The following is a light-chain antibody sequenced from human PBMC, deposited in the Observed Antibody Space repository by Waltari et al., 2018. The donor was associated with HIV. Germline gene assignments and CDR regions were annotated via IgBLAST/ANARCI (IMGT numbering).Light chain of an antibody. CDR3: QQYDSGPRGIT. CDR2: EAA. Sequence: IVMTQSPPTRPVSPGPRVTLSCRASQSISAKVAWYQQRPGQAPRHLIYEAATRPTGIPARFSGSGSGTECTLTISSLQSEDFATYFCQQYDSGPRGITFGQGTMLEIK. CDR1: QSISAK. V-gene: IGKV3-15*01. J-gene: IGKJ2*01.